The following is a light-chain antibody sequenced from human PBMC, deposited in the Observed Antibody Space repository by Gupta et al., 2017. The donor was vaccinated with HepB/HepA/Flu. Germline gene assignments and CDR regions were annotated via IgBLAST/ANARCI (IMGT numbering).Light chain of an antibody. J-gene: IGKJ4*01. CDR2: DAS. Sequence: EIVMTQSPATLSLSPGERATLSCRASQSVNSNLAWYQQKPGQAPRLLMSDASTRATAFPARFSGIGSWTEFTLTINSLQSEDFAVYSCQEDSRWAATFGGGTKVEIK. CDR1: QSVNSN. CDR3: QEDSRWAAT. V-gene: IGKV3-15*01.